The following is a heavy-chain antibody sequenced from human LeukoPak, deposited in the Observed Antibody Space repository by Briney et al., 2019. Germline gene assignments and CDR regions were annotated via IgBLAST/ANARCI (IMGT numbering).Heavy chain of an antibody. CDR2: INPSSGST. CDR3: ARHGSYGDY. CDR1: GYTFTSYY. Sequence: ASVKVSCKASGYTFTSYYMHWVRQAPGQGLEWMGIINPSSGSTSYAQKFQGRVTMTRNTSISTAYMELSSLRSEDTAVYYCARHGSYGDYWGQGTLVTVSS. D-gene: IGHD1-26*01. J-gene: IGHJ4*02. V-gene: IGHV1-46*01.